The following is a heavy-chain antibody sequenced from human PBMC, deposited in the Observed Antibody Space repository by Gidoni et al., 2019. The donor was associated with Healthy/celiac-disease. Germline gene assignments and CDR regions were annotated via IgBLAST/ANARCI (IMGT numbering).Heavy chain of an antibody. CDR2: IYTSGST. CDR3: ARDYSNYDPYYYYGMDV. Sequence: QPAGKGLEWIGRIYTSGSTNYNPSLKSRVTMSVDTSKNQFSLKLSSVTAADTTVYYCARDYSNYDPYYYYGMDVWGQGTTVTVSS. D-gene: IGHD4-4*01. V-gene: IGHV4-4*07. J-gene: IGHJ6*02.